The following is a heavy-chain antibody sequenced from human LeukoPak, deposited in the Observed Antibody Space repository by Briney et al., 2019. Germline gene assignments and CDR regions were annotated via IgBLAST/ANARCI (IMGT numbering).Heavy chain of an antibody. CDR1: GGSISSSSYY. V-gene: IGHV4-39*07. Sequence: KSSETLSLTCTVSGGSISSSSYYWGWIRQPPGKGLEWIGSIYYSGSTYYNPSLKSRVTISVDTSKNQFSLKLSSVTAADTAVYYCATLSYWYGSGSPYGMDVWGQGTTVTVSS. CDR3: ATLSYWYGSGSPYGMDV. J-gene: IGHJ6*02. D-gene: IGHD3-10*01. CDR2: IYYSGST.